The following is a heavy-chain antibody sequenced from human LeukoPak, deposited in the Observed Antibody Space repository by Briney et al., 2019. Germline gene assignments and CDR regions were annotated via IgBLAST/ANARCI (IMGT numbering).Heavy chain of an antibody. CDR1: GFTFSSYW. D-gene: IGHD3-22*01. CDR3: ARGMIPTKGDYYYYYMDV. CDR2: IKQDGSEK. Sequence: LPGGSLRLSCAASGFTFSSYWMSWARQAPGKGLEWVANIKQDGSEKYYVDSVKGRFTISRDNAKNSLYLQMNSLRAEDTAVYYCARGMIPTKGDYYYYYMDVWGKGTTVTVSS. V-gene: IGHV3-7*01. J-gene: IGHJ6*03.